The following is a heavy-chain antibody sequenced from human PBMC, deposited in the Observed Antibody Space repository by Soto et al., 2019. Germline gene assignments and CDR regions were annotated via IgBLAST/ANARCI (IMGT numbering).Heavy chain of an antibody. CDR2: ISGSGGST. V-gene: IGHV3-23*01. CDR3: AKFGGDYGDYDHFDY. Sequence: PGGSLRLSCAASGFTFSSYAMSWVRQAPGKGLEWVSAISGSGGSTYYADSVKGRFTISRDNSKNTLYLQMNSLRAEDTAVYYCAKFGGDYGDYDHFDYWGQGTLVTVSS. J-gene: IGHJ4*02. CDR1: GFTFSSYA. D-gene: IGHD4-17*01.